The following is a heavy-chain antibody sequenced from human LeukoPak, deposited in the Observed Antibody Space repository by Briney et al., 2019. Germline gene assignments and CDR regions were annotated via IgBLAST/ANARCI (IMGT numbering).Heavy chain of an antibody. CDR2: IYYSGST. CDR1: GGSISSYY. V-gene: IGHV4-59*12. Sequence: SETLSLTCTVSGGSISSYYWSWIRQPPGKGLEWIGYIYYSGSTNYNPSLKSRVTISVDKSKNQFSLKLSSVTAADTAVYYCASGTMVRGGPPNWFDPWGQGTLVTVSS. CDR3: ASGTMVRGGPPNWFDP. D-gene: IGHD3-10*01. J-gene: IGHJ5*02.